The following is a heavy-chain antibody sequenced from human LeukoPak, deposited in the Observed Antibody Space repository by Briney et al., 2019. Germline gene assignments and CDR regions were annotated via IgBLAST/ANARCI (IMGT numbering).Heavy chain of an antibody. CDR2: FDPEDGET. V-gene: IGHV1-24*01. D-gene: IGHD2-15*01. CDR3: ATGVVVVAAIFDY. CDR1: GYTLTELS. J-gene: IGHJ4*02. Sequence: GASVTVSCTFSGYTLTELSMHWVRQAPGKGLEWMGGFDPEDGETIYAQKFQGRVTMTEDTSTDTAYMELSSLRSEDTAVYYCATGVVVVAAIFDYWGQGTLVTVSS.